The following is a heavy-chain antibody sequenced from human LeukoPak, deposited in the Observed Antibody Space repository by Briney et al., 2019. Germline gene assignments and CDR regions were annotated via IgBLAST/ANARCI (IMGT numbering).Heavy chain of an antibody. CDR2: INHSGST. V-gene: IGHV4-34*01. D-gene: IGHD4-17*01. CDR1: GGSFSGYY. J-gene: IGHJ6*03. Sequence: SETLSLTCAVYGGSFSGYYWSWIRQPPGKGLEWIEEINHSGSTNYNPSLKSRATISVDTSKNQFSLKLSSVTAADTAVYYCARTVTTTKSDFYYYYMDVWGKGTTVTVSS. CDR3: ARTVTTTKSDFYYYYMDV.